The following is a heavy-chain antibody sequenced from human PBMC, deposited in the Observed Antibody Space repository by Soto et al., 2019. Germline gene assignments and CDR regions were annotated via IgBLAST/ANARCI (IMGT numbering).Heavy chain of an antibody. J-gene: IGHJ6*02. V-gene: IGHV4-4*02. CDR1: GGSISSSTW. CDR3: ASVRGGYYYAMDV. Sequence: SETLSLSYAVTGGSISSSTWWSWVRQPPGKGLEWIGEIYHSGSTNYNPSLKSRVTISVDKSKNQFSLKLSSVTAADTAVYYCASVRGGYYYAMDVWGQGTTVT. CDR2: IYHSGST. D-gene: IGHD3-10*02.